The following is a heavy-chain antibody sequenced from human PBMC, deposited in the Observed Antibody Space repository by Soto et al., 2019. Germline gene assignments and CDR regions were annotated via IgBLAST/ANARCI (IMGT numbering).Heavy chain of an antibody. CDR3: AAGTPVTRVYAFYI. D-gene: IGHD4-17*01. J-gene: IGHJ3*02. V-gene: IGHV1-69*02. CDR1: VGTFSSYT. CDR2: IIPILGIA. Sequence: QVQLVQSGAEVKKPGSSVKVSCKASVGTFSSYTISWVRQAPGQGLEWMGRIIPILGIANYAQKFQGRVTIPADKSTSKAYMELSSLRSEDTAVYYCAAGTPVTRVYAFYIWGQGTMVTVSS.